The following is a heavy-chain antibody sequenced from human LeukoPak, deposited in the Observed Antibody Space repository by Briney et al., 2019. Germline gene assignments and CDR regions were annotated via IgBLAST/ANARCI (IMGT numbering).Heavy chain of an antibody. J-gene: IGHJ4*02. D-gene: IGHD6-13*01. Sequence: SETLSLTCTVSGGSISSGSYYWSWIRQPAGQGLEYIGRMYTSGSTNYNPSLKSRVTISVDTSKNQFSLKLSSVTAADTAVYYCARLGSSWYNYWGQGTLVTVSS. V-gene: IGHV4-61*02. CDR1: GGSISSGSYY. CDR3: ARLGSSWYNY. CDR2: MYTSGST.